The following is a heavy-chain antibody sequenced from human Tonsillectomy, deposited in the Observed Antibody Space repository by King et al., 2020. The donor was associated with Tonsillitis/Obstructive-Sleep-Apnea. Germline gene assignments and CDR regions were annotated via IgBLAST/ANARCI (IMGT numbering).Heavy chain of an antibody. Sequence: VQLQESGPGLVKPSETLSLTCTVSGGSISSYYWSWIRQPPGKGLEWIGYIYYSGSTNYNPSLKSRVTISVDTSKNQFYLKLSSVTAADTAVYYCAGDGMGRGALADNYYCYYGMDVWGQGTTVTVSS. V-gene: IGHV4-59*08. D-gene: IGHD3-10*01. CDR3: AGDGMGRGALADNYYCYYGMDV. CDR1: GGSISSYY. CDR2: IYYSGST. J-gene: IGHJ6*02.